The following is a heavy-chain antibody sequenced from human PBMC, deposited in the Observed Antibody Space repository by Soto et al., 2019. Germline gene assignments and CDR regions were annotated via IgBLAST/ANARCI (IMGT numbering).Heavy chain of an antibody. CDR2: ISYDGSNK. Sequence: QVQLVESGGGVVQPGRSLRLSCAASGFTFSSYAMHWVRQAPGKGLEGVAVISYDGSNKYYADSVKGRFTISRDNSKNTLYLQMNSLRAEDTAVYYCARAGRYDFWGGYPNWFDPWGQGTLVTVSS. V-gene: IGHV3-30-3*01. J-gene: IGHJ5*02. D-gene: IGHD3-3*01. CDR3: ARAGRYDFWGGYPNWFDP. CDR1: GFTFSSYA.